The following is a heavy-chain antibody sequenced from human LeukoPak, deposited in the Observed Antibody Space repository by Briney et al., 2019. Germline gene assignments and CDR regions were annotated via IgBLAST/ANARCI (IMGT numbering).Heavy chain of an antibody. CDR2: IYHSGST. J-gene: IGHJ4*02. V-gene: IGHV4-38-2*02. D-gene: IGHD1-1*01. CDR3: ARDDRVTAPTY. Sequence: PSETLSLTCTVSTYSISSGYYWGWIRQPPGKGLEWIGSIYHSGSTYYNPSLKSRVTISVDTSKNQFSLKLRSVTAADTAVYYCARDDRVTAPTYWGQGTLVTVSS. CDR1: TYSISSGYY.